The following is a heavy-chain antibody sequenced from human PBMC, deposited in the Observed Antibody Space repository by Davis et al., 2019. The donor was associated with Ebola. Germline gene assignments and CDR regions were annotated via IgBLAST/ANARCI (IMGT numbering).Heavy chain of an antibody. CDR1: GYTFTSYG. CDR2: ISAYNGNT. CDR3: ARGAKTISRTRDAFDI. D-gene: IGHD3-9*01. Sequence: ASVKVSCKASGYTFTSYGISWVRQAPGQGLEWMGWISAYNGNTSYAQKFQGRVTMTRDTSTSTVYMELSSLRSEDTAVYYCARGAKTISRTRDAFDIWGQGTMVTVSS. V-gene: IGHV1-18*01. J-gene: IGHJ3*02.